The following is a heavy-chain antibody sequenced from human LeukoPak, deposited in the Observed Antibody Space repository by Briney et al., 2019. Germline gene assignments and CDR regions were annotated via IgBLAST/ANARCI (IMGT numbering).Heavy chain of an antibody. V-gene: IGHV4-34*01. CDR2: INHSGST. CDR1: GGSFSGYY. CDR3: ARGGRYRAAAGTGRGDYFDY. J-gene: IGHJ4*02. D-gene: IGHD6-13*01. Sequence: SETLSLTCAVYGGSFSGYYWSWIRQPPGKGLEWIGEINHSGSTNYNPSLKSRVTISVDTSMNQFSLKLSSVTAADTAVYYCARGGRYRAAAGTGRGDYFDYWGQGTLVTVSS.